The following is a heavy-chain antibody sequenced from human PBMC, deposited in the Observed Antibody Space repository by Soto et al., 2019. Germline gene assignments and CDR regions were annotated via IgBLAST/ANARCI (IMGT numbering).Heavy chain of an antibody. V-gene: IGHV4-31*03. CDR2: IYHSGTT. CDR3: SRVSGNQLLGWFDP. D-gene: IGHD2-2*01. Sequence: QVQLQESGPGLVKPSQTLSLTCTVSGGSVSGGGYYWSWIRQQRGKGLEWIGYIYHSGTTYYNPSLKSRVTISVDTSKNQFSLKLTSVTAADTAVYYCSRVSGNQLLGWFDPSGQGTLVTVSS. CDR1: GGSVSGGGYY. J-gene: IGHJ5*02.